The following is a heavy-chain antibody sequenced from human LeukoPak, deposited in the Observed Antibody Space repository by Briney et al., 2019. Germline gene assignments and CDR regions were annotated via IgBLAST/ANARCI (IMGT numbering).Heavy chain of an antibody. D-gene: IGHD3-9*01. CDR1: GGSLSSFY. CDR2: IYYSGST. Sequence: LGTPSPTRTVSGGSLSSFYWRWIRQPPREGLGWGGDIYYSGSTNYNPSLKSRVTISVDTSKNQFSLKLSSVTAADTAVYYCARSGLRYSKAWVFRYYYYYMDVWGKGITVTVSS. J-gene: IGHJ6*03. CDR3: ARSGLRYSKAWVFRYYYYYMDV. V-gene: IGHV4-59*01.